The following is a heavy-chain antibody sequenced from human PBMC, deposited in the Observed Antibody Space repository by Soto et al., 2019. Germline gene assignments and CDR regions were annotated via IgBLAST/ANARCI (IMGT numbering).Heavy chain of an antibody. J-gene: IGHJ3*02. CDR1: GFTFSDYA. Sequence: LRLSCAASGFTFSDYAMSWVRQAPGKGLEWVSAISGSGSTPYYADSVKGRFTISRDNSKSTLSLQMNSLRAEDTAVYYCAKSKEAYCSTTSCSGNAFDTWGQGTMVTVSS. D-gene: IGHD2-2*01. CDR3: AKSKEAYCSTTSCSGNAFDT. V-gene: IGHV3-23*01. CDR2: ISGSGSTP.